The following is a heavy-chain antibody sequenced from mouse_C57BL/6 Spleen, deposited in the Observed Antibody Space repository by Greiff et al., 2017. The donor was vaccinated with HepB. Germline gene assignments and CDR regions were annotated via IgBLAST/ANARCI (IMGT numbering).Heavy chain of an antibody. CDR2: IDPETGGT. CDR3: TRWGYGSSPAWFAY. V-gene: IGHV1-15*01. CDR1: GYTFTDYE. J-gene: IGHJ3*01. Sequence: QVQLQQSGAELVRPGASVTLSCKASGYTFTDYEMHWVKQTPVHGLEWIGAIDPETGGTAYNQKFKGQAILTADKSSSTAYMELRSLTSEDSAVYYCTRWGYGSSPAWFAYWGQGTLVTVSA. D-gene: IGHD1-1*01.